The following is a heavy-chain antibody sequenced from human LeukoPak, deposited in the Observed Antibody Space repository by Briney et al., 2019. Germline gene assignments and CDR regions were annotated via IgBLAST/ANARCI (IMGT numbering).Heavy chain of an antibody. CDR1: GFTFSSYG. V-gene: IGHV3-23*01. J-gene: IGHJ6*02. D-gene: IGHD3-22*01. CDR3: AKGSYDSSGYYGYYYYGMDV. Sequence: PGGSLRLSCAASGFTFSSYGMHWVRQAPGKGLEWVSAISGSGGSTYYADSVKGRFTISRDNSKNTLYLQMNSLRAEDTAVYYCAKGSYDSSGYYGYYYYGMDVWDQGTTVTVSS. CDR2: ISGSGGST.